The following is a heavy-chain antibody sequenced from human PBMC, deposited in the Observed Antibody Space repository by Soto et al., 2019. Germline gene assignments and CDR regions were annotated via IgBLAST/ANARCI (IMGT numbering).Heavy chain of an antibody. D-gene: IGHD3-3*01. CDR2: TYYRSKWYN. CDR1: GYSVPSNSAA. Sequence: TCAISGYSVPSNSAAWNWIRQSPSIGLEWLGRTYYRSKWYNDYAGSVKSRITINPDTSKNQFSLQLNSVTPEDTAVHFCANVPIWCGTDRCYTEGFDYWGPGTLVTVSS. J-gene: IGHJ4*02. V-gene: IGHV6-1*01. CDR3: ANVPIWCGTDRCYTEGFDY.